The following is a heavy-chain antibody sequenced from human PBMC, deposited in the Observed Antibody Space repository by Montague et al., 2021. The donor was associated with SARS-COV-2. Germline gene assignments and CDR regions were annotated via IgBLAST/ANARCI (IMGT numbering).Heavy chain of an antibody. CDR3: ARTSASSDY. CDR2: SKWKN. Sequence: SKWKNDYAVSVKSRITINPDTSKNQISLQLNSVTPEDTAVYYCARTSASSDYWGKGTLVTVSS. J-gene: IGHJ4*02. V-gene: IGHV6-1*01. D-gene: IGHD1-26*01.